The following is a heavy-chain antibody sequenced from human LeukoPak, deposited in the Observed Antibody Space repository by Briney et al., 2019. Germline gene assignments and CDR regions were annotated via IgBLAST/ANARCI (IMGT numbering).Heavy chain of an antibody. Sequence: ASVKVSCKASGYTFTDYYMHWVRQAPGQGLEWMGWISGYNGNINYAQKLQGRVTMTTDTSTSTAYMELRSLRSDDTAVYYCARDLYDSSGYFDYWGQGTLVTVSS. CDR2: ISGYNGNI. CDR3: ARDLYDSSGYFDY. J-gene: IGHJ4*02. V-gene: IGHV1-18*04. D-gene: IGHD3-22*01. CDR1: GYTFTDYY.